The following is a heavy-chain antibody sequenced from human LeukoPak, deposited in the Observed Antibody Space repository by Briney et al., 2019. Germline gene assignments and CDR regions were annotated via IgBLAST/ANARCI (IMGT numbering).Heavy chain of an antibody. J-gene: IGHJ4*02. CDR1: GGSISSYY. D-gene: IGHD3-22*01. CDR2: IYYSGST. CDR3: ARDLRDSSGYYYEGYFDY. Sequence: ETLSLTCTVSGGSISSYYWSWIRQPPGKGLEWFGYIYYSGSTNYNPSLKSRVTISVDTSKSQFSLKLSSVTAADTAVYYCARDLRDSSGYYYEGYFDYWGQGTLVTVSS. V-gene: IGHV4-59*01.